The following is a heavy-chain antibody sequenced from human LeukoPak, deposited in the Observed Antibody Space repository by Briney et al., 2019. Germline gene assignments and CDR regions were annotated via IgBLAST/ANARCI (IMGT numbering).Heavy chain of an antibody. CDR1: GFTFSSYA. CDR2: ISGSVGST. D-gene: IGHD3-22*01. J-gene: IGHJ4*02. Sequence: PGGSLRLSCAASGFTFSSYAMSWVRQAPGKGLEWVSAISGSVGSTYYADSVKGRFTISRDNSKNTLYLQMNSLRAEDTAVYYCAKLRDSSGYFDPTTGYWGQGTLVTVSS. V-gene: IGHV3-23*01. CDR3: AKLRDSSGYFDPTTGY.